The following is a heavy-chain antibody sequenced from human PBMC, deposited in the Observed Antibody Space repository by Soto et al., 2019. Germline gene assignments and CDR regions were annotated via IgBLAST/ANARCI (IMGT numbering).Heavy chain of an antibody. V-gene: IGHV3-53*01. CDR2: IYSGGST. Sequence: GGSLRLSCAASGFTFSSYDMSWVRQAPGKGLEWVSVIYSGGSTYYADSVKGRFTISRDNSKNTLYLQMNSLRAEDTAVYYCERGSVLDPWGQGTLVTVSS. CDR3: ERGSVLDP. J-gene: IGHJ5*02. CDR1: GFTFSSYD.